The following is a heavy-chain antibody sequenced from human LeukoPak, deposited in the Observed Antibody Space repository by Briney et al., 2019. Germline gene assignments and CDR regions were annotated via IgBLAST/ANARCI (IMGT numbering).Heavy chain of an antibody. V-gene: IGHV4-59*12. D-gene: IGHD3-10*01. Sequence: SETPSLTCTVSDDSITIYYWTWIRQPPGKGLEWIGYIDHTGSTNYNPSLNSRVTISRDTSKNHFSLELSSVTAADTAVYYCAREGFGGRWGQGTLVTVSS. CDR1: DDSITIYY. J-gene: IGHJ4*02. CDR3: AREGFGGR. CDR2: IDHTGST.